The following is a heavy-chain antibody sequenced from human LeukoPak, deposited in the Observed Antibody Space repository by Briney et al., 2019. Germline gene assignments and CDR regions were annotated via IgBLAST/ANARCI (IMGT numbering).Heavy chain of an antibody. CDR3: ARAHGATRTLYGMDV. J-gene: IGHJ6*02. V-gene: IGHV4-30-2*01. D-gene: IGHD1-14*01. Sequence: PSQTLSLTCTVSGGSISTGGYFWSWIRQPPGKGLEWIGYIYHTGSTYYNPSLKSRVTISVDKSKNQFSLKLSSVTAADTAVYYCARAHGATRTLYGMDVWGQGTTVTVSS. CDR2: IYHTGST. CDR1: GGSISTGGYF.